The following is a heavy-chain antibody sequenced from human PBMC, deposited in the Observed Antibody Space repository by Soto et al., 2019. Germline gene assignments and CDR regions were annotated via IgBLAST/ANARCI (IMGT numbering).Heavy chain of an antibody. CDR3: ARRGVTGSGSYGGDY. J-gene: IGHJ4*02. CDR2: ISTYNGNT. CDR1: GYTFTNFG. V-gene: IGHV1-18*01. Sequence: QVQLVQSGGEVKMPGASVKVSCKASGYTFTNFGIIWVRQAPGQGLEWMGWISTYNGNTNYAQKFQGRVTMTTDTSTTTAYTEVRRLGSDDTAVYYCARRGVTGSGSYGGDYWGQGTLVTVSS. D-gene: IGHD3-10*01.